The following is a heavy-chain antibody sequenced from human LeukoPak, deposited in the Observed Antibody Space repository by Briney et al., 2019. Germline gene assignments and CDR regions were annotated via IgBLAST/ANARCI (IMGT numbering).Heavy chain of an antibody. D-gene: IGHD5-18*01. V-gene: IGHV4-34*01. CDR3: ARLKVDTAMVFYYYYYMDV. J-gene: IGHJ6*03. Sequence: PSETLSLTCAVYGGSFSGYYWSWIRQPPGKGLEWIGEINHSGSTNYNPSLKSRVTISVDTSKNQFSLKLSSVTAADTAVYYCARLKVDTAMVFYYYYYMDVWGKGTTVTISS. CDR2: INHSGST. CDR1: GGSFSGYY.